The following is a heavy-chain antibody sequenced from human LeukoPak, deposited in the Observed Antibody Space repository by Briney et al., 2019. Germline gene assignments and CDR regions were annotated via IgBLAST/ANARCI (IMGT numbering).Heavy chain of an antibody. CDR2: ISSNGGST. CDR1: GFTFSTSA. J-gene: IGHJ5*02. V-gene: IGHV3-64D*09. Sequence: GGSLRLSCSASGFTFSTSAMHWVRQAPGKGLEYVSAISSNGGSTYYADSVKGRFTISRDNSQNTLHLQMSSLTAEDTAVYYCVGVRWFGGSNWFDPWGQGTLVTVSS. D-gene: IGHD3-10*01. CDR3: VGVRWFGGSNWFDP.